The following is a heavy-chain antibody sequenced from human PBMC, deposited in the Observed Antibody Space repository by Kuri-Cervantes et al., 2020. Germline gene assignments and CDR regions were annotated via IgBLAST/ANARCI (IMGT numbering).Heavy chain of an antibody. V-gene: IGHV3-21*01. CDR2: ISSSSSYI. D-gene: IGHD3-3*01. J-gene: IGHJ3*02. CDR3: ARGFSGKDAFDI. Sequence: GESLKISCAASGFTFSSYSMNWVRQAPGKGLEWVSSISSSSSYIYYADSVKGRFTISRDNAKNSLYLQMNSLRAEDTAVYYCARGFSGKDAFDIWGQGTMVTDSS. CDR1: GFTFSSYS.